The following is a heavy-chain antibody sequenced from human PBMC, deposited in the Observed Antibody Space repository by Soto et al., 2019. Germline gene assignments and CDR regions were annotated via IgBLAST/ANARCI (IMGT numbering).Heavy chain of an antibody. CDR1: GGPIYSSSYS. D-gene: IGHD1-20*01. V-gene: IGHV4-39*01. CDR2: RYYSGST. CDR3: ARQTDLRGNNRFFDY. Sequence: QVQLQESGPGLVKPSETLSLTCTVSGGPIYSSSYSWGWIRQPPGKGLEWIGSRYYSGSTYYNPSLKSRVTIPVDTSKSQFSLKMSSVTAADTAVYYCARQTDLRGNNRFFDYWGQGTLVTVSS. J-gene: IGHJ4*02.